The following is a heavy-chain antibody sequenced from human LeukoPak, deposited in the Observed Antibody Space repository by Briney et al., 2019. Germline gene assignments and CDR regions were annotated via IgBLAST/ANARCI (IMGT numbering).Heavy chain of an antibody. J-gene: IGHJ4*02. CDR3: ARLRRVGATPFDY. D-gene: IGHD1-26*01. V-gene: IGHV4-39*07. Sequence: PSETLSLTCTAFGGSISSRSYYWGWIRQPPGKGLEWIGSIYHSGSTYYNPSLKSRVTISVDTSKNQFSLKLSSVTAADTAVYYCARLRRVGATPFDYWGQGTLVTVSS. CDR1: GGSISSRSYY. CDR2: IYHSGST.